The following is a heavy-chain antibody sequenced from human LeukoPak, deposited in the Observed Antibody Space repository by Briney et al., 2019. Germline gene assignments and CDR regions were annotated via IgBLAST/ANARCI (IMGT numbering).Heavy chain of an antibody. CDR2: ITNSGSDM. CDR1: GRAFKTYS. J-gene: IGHJ6*02. CDR3: TRFDVIDV. D-gene: IGHD2-21*01. V-gene: IGHV3-21*01. Sequence: PGGSLRLSCTASGRAFKTYSLNWVRQAPGKGLEWVSSITNSGSDMSYADSVQGRFSISRDNARNLLFLQMRRLRVEDTAVYYCTRFDVIDVWGQGTTVIVSS.